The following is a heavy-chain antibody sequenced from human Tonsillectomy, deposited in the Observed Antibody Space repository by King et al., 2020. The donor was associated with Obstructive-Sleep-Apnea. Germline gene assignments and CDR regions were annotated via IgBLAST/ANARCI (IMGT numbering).Heavy chain of an antibody. D-gene: IGHD3-16*01. Sequence: VQLVESGGGLVQPGRSLRLSCTASGFTFGDYGLSWFRQAPGKGLEWVGFIRSTPYGGTTEYAASVIGRFTISRDDSKSIAYLQMNSLKTEDTAVSYCARVMDDYVWGSYYYWGQGTLVTVSS. V-gene: IGHV3-49*03. CDR1: GFTFGDYG. CDR2: IRSTPYGGTT. CDR3: ARVMDDYVWGSYYY. J-gene: IGHJ4*02.